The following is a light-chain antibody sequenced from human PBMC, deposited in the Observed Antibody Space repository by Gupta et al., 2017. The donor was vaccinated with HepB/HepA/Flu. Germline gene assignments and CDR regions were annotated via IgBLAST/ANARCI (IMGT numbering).Light chain of an antibody. Sequence: DIQVTQFPSSLSASVGDRVTITCRASQDVANSLNWYQQKPGKAPNLLIYAASTLQSGVPSRFSGSTSGTDFTLTISKLQPEDFATYFCQQSDNVPYTFGRGTKMDIK. CDR3: QQSDNVPYT. J-gene: IGKJ2*01. V-gene: IGKV1-39*01. CDR1: QDVANS. CDR2: AAS.